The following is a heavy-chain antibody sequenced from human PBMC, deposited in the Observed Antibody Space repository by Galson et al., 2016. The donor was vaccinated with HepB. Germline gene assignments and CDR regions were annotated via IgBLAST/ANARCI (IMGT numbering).Heavy chain of an antibody. Sequence: SLRLSCAASGFTFSSYGMYWVRQAPGKGLERVAVIWYDGSNKDYADSVKGRFTISRDNSKNTRYLQMHSLRVEDTAVYYCARERPGVAGIDYWGQGTLVTVSS. CDR3: ARERPGVAGIDY. CDR1: GFTFSSYG. V-gene: IGHV3-33*01. CDR2: IWYDGSNK. D-gene: IGHD6-19*01. J-gene: IGHJ4*02.